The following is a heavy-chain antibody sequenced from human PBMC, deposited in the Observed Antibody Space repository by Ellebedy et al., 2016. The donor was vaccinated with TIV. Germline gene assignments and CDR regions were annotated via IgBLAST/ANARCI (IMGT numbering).Heavy chain of an antibody. CDR2: IWYDGSND. Sequence: GESLKISCTASGFTFSSYAMPWVRQFPDKGLDWVALIWYDGSNDNYADSVKGRFTISRDNSKNTLYLQMNSLRTEDTAVYYCARETKTEPRGGIRVDYWGQGTLVTVSS. CDR3: ARETKTEPRGGIRVDY. D-gene: IGHD1-14*01. J-gene: IGHJ4*02. CDR1: GFTFSSYA. V-gene: IGHV3-33*08.